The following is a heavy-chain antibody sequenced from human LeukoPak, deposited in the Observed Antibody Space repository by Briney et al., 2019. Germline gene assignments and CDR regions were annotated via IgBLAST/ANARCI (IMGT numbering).Heavy chain of an antibody. Sequence: SETLSLTCTVSGGSISTYYWSWIRQPPGKGLEWIGYIYYSGSTNYNPSLKSRVTISVDTFKNQFSLKLSSVTAADTAVYYCARAVKVYSPSYGMDVWGQGTTVTVSS. V-gene: IGHV4-59*01. D-gene: IGHD5-18*01. CDR1: GGSISTYY. CDR2: IYYSGST. J-gene: IGHJ6*02. CDR3: ARAVKVYSPSYGMDV.